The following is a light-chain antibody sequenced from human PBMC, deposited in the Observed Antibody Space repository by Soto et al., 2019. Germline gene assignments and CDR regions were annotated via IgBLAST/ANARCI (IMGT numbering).Light chain of an antibody. CDR2: VTS. Sequence: DIQMTQSPSSLSASVGDRVSVTCRTSQNITKFLNWYQDKPGKAPKVLIYVTSNLENGVPSRFSGSGSGTHFTLSISSLKPEDFATYCCKQTLSAPGTFGPGTRVEVK. CDR1: QNITKF. V-gene: IGKV1-39*01. CDR3: KQTLSAPGT. J-gene: IGKJ1*01.